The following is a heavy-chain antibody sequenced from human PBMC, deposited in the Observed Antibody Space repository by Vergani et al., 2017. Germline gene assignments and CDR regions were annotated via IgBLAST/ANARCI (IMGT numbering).Heavy chain of an antibody. V-gene: IGHV3-9*01. D-gene: IGHD6-19*01. CDR2: ISWNSGSI. J-gene: IGHJ4*02. Sequence: EVQLVESGGGLVQPGGSLRLSCAASGFTFDDYAMHWVRHAPGKGLEWVSGISWNSGSIGYADSVKGRFTISRDNAKNSLYLQMNSLRAEDTALYYCAKEPWGVSGWPNWGQGTLVTVSS. CDR1: GFTFDDYA. CDR3: AKEPWGVSGWPN.